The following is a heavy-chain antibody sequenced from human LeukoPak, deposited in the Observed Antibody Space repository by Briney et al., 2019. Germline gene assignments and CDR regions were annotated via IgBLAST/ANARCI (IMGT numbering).Heavy chain of an antibody. D-gene: IGHD2-2*01. CDR1: VYIFSTYG. J-gene: IGHJ4*02. Sequence: GASVKVSCTASVYIFSTYGLSGVRPAPGQGLAWVGWISAYTDNTIYAQKFQARVTMTTDTSTDTAYMELRSLRSEHTAVYYCARDDRGSCSSTTGPYFDFWGQGTLVTVPS. V-gene: IGHV1-18*01. CDR2: ISAYTDNT. CDR3: ARDDRGSCSSTTGPYFDF.